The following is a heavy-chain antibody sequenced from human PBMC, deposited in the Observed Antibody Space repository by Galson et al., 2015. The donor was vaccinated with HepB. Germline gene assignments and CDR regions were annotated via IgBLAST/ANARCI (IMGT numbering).Heavy chain of an antibody. V-gene: IGHV3-7*01. CDR3: AREEDYDYVWGSYPQYNWFDP. D-gene: IGHD3-16*02. CDR1: GFTFSSYW. CDR2: IKQDGSEK. Sequence: SLRLSCAASGFTFSSYWMSWVRQAPGKGLEWVANIKQDGSEKYYVDSGKGRFTISRDNAKNSLYLQMNSLRAEDTAVYYCAREEDYDYVWGSYPQYNWFDPWGQGTLVTVSS. J-gene: IGHJ5*02.